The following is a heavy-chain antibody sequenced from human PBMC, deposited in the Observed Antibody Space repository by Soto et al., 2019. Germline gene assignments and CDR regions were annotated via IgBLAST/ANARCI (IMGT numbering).Heavy chain of an antibody. D-gene: IGHD4-17*01. Sequence: EVQLVESGGGLVQPGRSLRLSCVASGFIADDYAMHWVRQAPGKGLEWVSGISSNSATINYADSVKGRFTISRDNAKNSLFLQMDSLRPEATAFYYCAKDMKWGGMTTIHYFDSWGQGTLVTVSS. J-gene: IGHJ4*02. V-gene: IGHV3-9*02. CDR1: GFIADDYA. CDR3: AKDMKWGGMTTIHYFDS. CDR2: ISSNSATI.